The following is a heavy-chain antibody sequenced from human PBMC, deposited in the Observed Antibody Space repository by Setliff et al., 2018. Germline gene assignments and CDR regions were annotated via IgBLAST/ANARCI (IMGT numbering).Heavy chain of an antibody. CDR2: FYSFGSI. J-gene: IGHJ4*02. Sequence: SETLSLTCSVSGGSITSGGGFYWAWIRQPPGKELEWIGSFYSFGSIYYSPSLKNRVTISGDTSSNQFSLNLNSVTAADTAVYYCARSPSSGAYWNPRPFYSDYWARGTLVTVSS. V-gene: IGHV4-39*01. CDR1: GGSITSGGGFY. CDR3: ARSPSSGAYWNPRPFYSDY. D-gene: IGHD1-26*01.